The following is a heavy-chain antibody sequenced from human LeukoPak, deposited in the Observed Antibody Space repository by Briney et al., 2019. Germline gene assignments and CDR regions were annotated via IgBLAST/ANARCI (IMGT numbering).Heavy chain of an antibody. J-gene: IGHJ4*02. Sequence: GGSLRLSWAASGFTFSNYWMHWVRQAPGKGLVWVSRISSDGSGASYADSVKGRFTISRDTAKNTLHLQMNSLRAEDTAVYYCARGGGRVVGDYWGQGTLVTVSS. D-gene: IGHD2-15*01. CDR1: GFTFSNYW. V-gene: IGHV3-74*01. CDR2: ISSDGSGA. CDR3: ARGGGRVVGDY.